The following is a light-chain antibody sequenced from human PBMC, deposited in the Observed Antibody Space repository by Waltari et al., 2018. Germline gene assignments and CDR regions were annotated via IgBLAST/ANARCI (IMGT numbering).Light chain of an antibody. Sequence: DIQMTQSPSSLSASLGDRVPITCRASQTIITNLNWYQHRPGKVPKLLIYAATFLQSGVPSRFSGSGSGTDFTLTIRSLQPEDFVFYFCQQSYSAPPSFGGGTKVDVK. J-gene: IGKJ4*01. CDR3: QQSYSAPPS. V-gene: IGKV1-39*01. CDR1: QTIITN. CDR2: AAT.